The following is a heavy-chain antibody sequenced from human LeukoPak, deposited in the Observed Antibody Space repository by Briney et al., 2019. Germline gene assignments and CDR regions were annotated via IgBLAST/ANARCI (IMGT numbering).Heavy chain of an antibody. CDR2: INPNSGGT. J-gene: IGHJ4*02. Sequence: ASVKVSCKASGYTFTDYYLYWVRQAPGQGLEWMGWINPNSGGTNYAQKFQGRVTMTRDTSISTAYVELSRLRSDDTAAYYCARDGTSVMVDFDYWGQGTLVTVSS. CDR1: GYTFTDYY. CDR3: ARDGTSVMVDFDY. D-gene: IGHD5-18*01. V-gene: IGHV1-2*02.